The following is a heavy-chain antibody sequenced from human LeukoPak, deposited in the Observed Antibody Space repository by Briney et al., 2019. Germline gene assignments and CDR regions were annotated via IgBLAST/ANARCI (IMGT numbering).Heavy chain of an antibody. V-gene: IGHV4-61*02. CDR2: IYTSGST. J-gene: IGHJ3*02. CDR1: GRSISRGSYS. Sequence: PSQTLSLTCTVSGRSISRGSYSWRWIRQPAGKGLEWIGRIYTSGSTNYNPSHKSRVTISVQTSKNQFSLKLSSVTAADTAVYYCAREKYGSGSRLAFDIWGQGTMVTVSS. D-gene: IGHD3-10*01. CDR3: AREKYGSGSRLAFDI.